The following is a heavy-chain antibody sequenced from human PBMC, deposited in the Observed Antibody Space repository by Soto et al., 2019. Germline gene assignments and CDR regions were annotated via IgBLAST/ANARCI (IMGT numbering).Heavy chain of an antibody. CDR2: VSHDGRNT. Sequence: GGSLRLSCAASGFPCSDYAMHWVRQATGKGLEWVAVVSHDGRNTHYADSVKGRFTISRDSSKNTVSLEMTSLRAEDTAVYYCAKGGRQWLVTSDFNYWGQGALVTVSS. CDR3: AKGGRQWLVTSDFNY. D-gene: IGHD6-19*01. V-gene: IGHV3-30*18. CDR1: GFPCSDYA. J-gene: IGHJ4*02.